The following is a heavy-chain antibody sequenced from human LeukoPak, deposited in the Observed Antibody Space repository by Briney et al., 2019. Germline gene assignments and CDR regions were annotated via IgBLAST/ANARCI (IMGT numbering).Heavy chain of an antibody. CDR3: AKVRSSGWYFDY. V-gene: IGHV3-23*01. J-gene: IGHJ4*02. CDR2: ISGSGGST. CDR1: GFTFSSYA. Sequence: PGGSLGLSCAASGFTFSSYAMSWVRQAPGKGLEWVSAISGSGGSTYYADSVKGRFTISRDNSKNTLYLQMNSLRAEDTAVYYCAKVRSSGWYFDYWGQGTLVTVSS. D-gene: IGHD6-19*01.